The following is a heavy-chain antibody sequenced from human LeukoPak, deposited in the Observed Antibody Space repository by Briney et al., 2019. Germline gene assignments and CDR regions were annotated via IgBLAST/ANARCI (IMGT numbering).Heavy chain of an antibody. V-gene: IGHV4-39*07. Sequence: PSETLSLTCTVSGGSVSSGSYYWSWIRQPPGKGLEWIGEINHSGSTNYNPSLKSRVTISVDTSKNQFSLKLSSVTAADTAVYYCARGRQNIVATRRGNWFDPWGQGTLVTVSS. J-gene: IGHJ5*02. D-gene: IGHD5-12*01. CDR3: ARGRQNIVATRRGNWFDP. CDR1: GGSVSSGSYY. CDR2: INHSGST.